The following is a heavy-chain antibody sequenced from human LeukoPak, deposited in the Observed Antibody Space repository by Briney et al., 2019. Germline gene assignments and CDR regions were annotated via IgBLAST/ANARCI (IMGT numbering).Heavy chain of an antibody. CDR3: AKDHWIAVAGDNFDY. J-gene: IGHJ4*02. Sequence: PGGSLRLSCAASGFTFSSYSMNWVRQAPGKGLEWVSYISSSSSTIYYADSVKGRFTISRDNSKNTLYLQMNSLRAEDTAVYYCAKDHWIAVAGDNFDYWGQGTLVTVSS. V-gene: IGHV3-48*01. D-gene: IGHD6-19*01. CDR2: ISSSSSTI. CDR1: GFTFSSYS.